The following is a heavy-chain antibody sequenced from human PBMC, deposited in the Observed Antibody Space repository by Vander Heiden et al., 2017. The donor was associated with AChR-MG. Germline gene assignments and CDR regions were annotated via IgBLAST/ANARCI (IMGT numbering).Heavy chain of an antibody. CDR1: GFTFSSYS. V-gene: IGHV3-21*01. D-gene: IGHD2-21*02. Sequence: EVQLVESGGGLVKPGGSLRLSCAASGFTFSSYSMNWFRQAPGKGLEWVSSISSSSSYIYYADSVKGRFTISRDNAKNSLYLQMNSLRAEDTAVYYCARAYCGGDCSFDYWGQGTLVTVSS. CDR3: ARAYCGGDCSFDY. CDR2: ISSSSSYI. J-gene: IGHJ4*02.